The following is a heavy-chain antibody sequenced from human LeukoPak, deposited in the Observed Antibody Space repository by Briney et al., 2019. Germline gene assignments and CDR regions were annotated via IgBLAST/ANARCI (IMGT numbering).Heavy chain of an antibody. J-gene: IGHJ4*02. CDR1: GGSISSGGYY. CDR3: GGAPRYGGYDPAYYFDY. Sequence: PSETLSLTCTVSGGSISSGGYYWSWIRQHPGKGLEWIGYIYYSGSTYYNPSLKSRVTISVDTSKNQFSLKLSSVTAADTAVYYCGGAPRYGGYDPAYYFDYWGQGTLVTVSS. V-gene: IGHV4-31*03. D-gene: IGHD5-12*01. CDR2: IYYSGST.